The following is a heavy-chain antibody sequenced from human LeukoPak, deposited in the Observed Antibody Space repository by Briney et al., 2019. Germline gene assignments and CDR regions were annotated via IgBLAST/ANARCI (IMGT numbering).Heavy chain of an antibody. Sequence: GESLKISCKGSGYSFTSYWIGWVRQMPGKGLEWMGIIYPGDSDTRYSPSFQGQVTISADKSISTAYLQWSSLKASDTAMYYCARLTAAECSGGSCYHDSSGYYDYWGQGTLVTVSS. D-gene: IGHD2-15*01. V-gene: IGHV5-51*01. CDR1: GYSFTSYW. CDR3: ARLTAAECSGGSCYHDSSGYYDY. CDR2: IYPGDSDT. J-gene: IGHJ4*02.